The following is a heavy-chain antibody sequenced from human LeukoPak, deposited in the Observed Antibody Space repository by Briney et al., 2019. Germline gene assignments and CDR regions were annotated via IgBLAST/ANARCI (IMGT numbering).Heavy chain of an antibody. D-gene: IGHD6-13*01. CDR3: ARGGAFSSSWYVDY. V-gene: IGHV4-59*01. Sequence: PSETLSLTCTVSHGSTSGFHWSWIRQPPGKGLEWIGYIFYSGSTNYNPSLKSRVTISADTSRNKVSRKLSSVTAAETAVYYCARGGAFSSSWYVDYWGQGTLVTVS. CDR1: HGSTSGFH. CDR2: IFYSGST. J-gene: IGHJ4*02.